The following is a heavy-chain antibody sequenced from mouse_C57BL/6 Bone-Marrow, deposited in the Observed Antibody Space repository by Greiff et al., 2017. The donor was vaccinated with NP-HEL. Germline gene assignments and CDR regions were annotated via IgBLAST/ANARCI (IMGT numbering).Heavy chain of an antibody. V-gene: IGHV2-3*01. J-gene: IGHJ1*03. Sequence: VQRVESGPGLVAPSQRLSITCTVSGFSFTSYGVSWVRQPPGKGLEWLGVRWGEGRRKEEEGERERRSISKDNSKSQVVLKLNSLQTDDTATYYCANYGSSYWYFDVWGTGTTVTVSS. CDR3: ANYGSSYWYFDV. CDR1: GFSFTSYG. CDR2: RWGEGRR. D-gene: IGHD1-1*01.